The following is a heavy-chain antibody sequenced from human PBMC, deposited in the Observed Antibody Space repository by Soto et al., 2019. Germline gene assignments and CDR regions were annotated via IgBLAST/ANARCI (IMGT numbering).Heavy chain of an antibody. J-gene: IGHJ4*02. V-gene: IGHV4-31*03. Sequence: SETQSLTCTVSGGSISSGGYYWNWIRQHPGKGLEWIGFISYSGSTYYNPSLKSRVTISVDTSKNQFSLKLSSVTAADTAVYYCARGPAAGVFDYWGQGTLVTVSS. CDR2: ISYSGST. CDR1: GGSISSGGYY. D-gene: IGHD6-13*01. CDR3: ARGPAAGVFDY.